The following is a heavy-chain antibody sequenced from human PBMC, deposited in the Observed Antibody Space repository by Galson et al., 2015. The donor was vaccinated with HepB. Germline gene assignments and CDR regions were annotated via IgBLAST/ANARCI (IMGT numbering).Heavy chain of an antibody. D-gene: IGHD6-19*01. CDR3: ARGPYSSGWPYDY. V-gene: IGHV3-48*01. CDR2: ISSSSTI. Sequence: LRLSCAASGFTFSSYSMNWVRQAPGKGLEWVSYISSSSTIYYADSVKGRFTISRDNAKNSLYLQMNSLRAEDTAVYYCARGPYSSGWPYDYWGQGTLVTVSS. J-gene: IGHJ4*02. CDR1: GFTFSSYS.